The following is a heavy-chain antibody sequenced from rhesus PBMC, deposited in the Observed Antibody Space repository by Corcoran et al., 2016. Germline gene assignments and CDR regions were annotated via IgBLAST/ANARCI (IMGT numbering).Heavy chain of an antibody. CDR1: GFTFSSYG. Sequence: EVQLVETGGGLVQPGGSLKLSCAASGFTFSSYGLNWVRQAPGKGLAWVSSINRGGDSTYYAYSVKGRFTISRDNSKNTLSLQMNSLRAEDTAVYYCARDSGSWGQGVLVTVSS. D-gene: IGHD6-25*01. V-gene: IGHV3S5*01. CDR2: INRGGDST. J-gene: IGHJ4*01. CDR3: ARDSGS.